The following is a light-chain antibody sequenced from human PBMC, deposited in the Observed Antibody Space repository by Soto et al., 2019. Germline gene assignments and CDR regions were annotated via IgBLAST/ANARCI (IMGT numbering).Light chain of an antibody. J-gene: IGLJ1*01. CDR3: TSYAGNNNLV. CDR2: EVN. V-gene: IGLV2-8*01. Sequence: QSALAQPPSASGSAGQSVTISCTGTSSDVGAYNYVSWYQQHPGKAPKLLIYEVNKRPSGVPDRFSGSKSGNTASLTVSGXQAEDEADYYCTSYAGNNNLVFGTGTKVTVL. CDR1: SSDVGAYNY.